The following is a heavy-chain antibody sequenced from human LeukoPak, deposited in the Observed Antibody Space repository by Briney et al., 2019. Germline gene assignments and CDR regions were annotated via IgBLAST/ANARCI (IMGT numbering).Heavy chain of an antibody. CDR1: GGSISSYY. V-gene: IGHV4-59*01. J-gene: IGHJ4*02. D-gene: IGHD3-10*01. Sequence: SETLSLTCTVSGGSISSYYWSWIRQPPGKGLEWIGYIYHRGSANYNPSLKSRVAISLDTSKSQFSLKLSSVTAADTAVYYCARAGGYYSSGRYLGYWGQGTLVTVSS. CDR2: IYHRGSA. CDR3: ARAGGYYSSGRYLGY.